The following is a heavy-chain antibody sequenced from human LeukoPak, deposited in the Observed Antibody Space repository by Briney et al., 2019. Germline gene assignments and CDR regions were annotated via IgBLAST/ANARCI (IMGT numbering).Heavy chain of an antibody. D-gene: IGHD3-10*01. J-gene: IGHJ4*02. CDR3: VRDVGAVRGEVYFDY. Sequence: GGSLRLSCAASGFTFSSYAMSWVRQAPGKGLEWVSSITGSGPYMLYADSVKHRFTISRDNTKNLLYLEMNSLRAEDTAMYFCVRDVGAVRGEVYFDYWGQGTLVTVSS. V-gene: IGHV3-21*06. CDR1: GFTFSSYA. CDR2: ITGSGPYM.